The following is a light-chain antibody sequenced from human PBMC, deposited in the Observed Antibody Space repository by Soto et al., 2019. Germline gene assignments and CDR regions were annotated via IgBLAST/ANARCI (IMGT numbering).Light chain of an antibody. CDR1: QSVGSNY. Sequence: EIGLTQFPGTLSLSPGERATLSCRASQSVGSNYLAWYQQKPGQAPRLLIYDASNRATGIPARFSGSGSGTDFTLTISSLEPEDFAVYYCQQRSNWPITFGQRTRPEI. CDR2: DAS. J-gene: IGKJ5*01. V-gene: IGKV3-11*01. CDR3: QQRSNWPIT.